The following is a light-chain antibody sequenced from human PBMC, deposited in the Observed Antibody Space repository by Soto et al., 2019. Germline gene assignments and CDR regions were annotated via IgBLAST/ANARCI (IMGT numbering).Light chain of an antibody. CDR2: EVN. CDR3: CAYAGSSTLV. CDR1: SSDIGSYDF. J-gene: IGLJ2*01. V-gene: IGLV2-23*02. Sequence: QSVLTQPASVSGSPGQSITISCTGSSSDIGSYDFVSWYQQYPGQAPKLAIFEVNKRHSGISDRFSGAKAGNTASLTISGLQADDEAVYYCCAYAGSSTLVFGGGTKVTVL.